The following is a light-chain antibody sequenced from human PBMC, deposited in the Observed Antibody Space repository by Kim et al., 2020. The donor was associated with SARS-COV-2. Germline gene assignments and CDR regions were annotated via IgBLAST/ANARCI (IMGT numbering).Light chain of an antibody. Sequence: SVSPGERATLSCRASQGVSSNLAWYQQTPGQAPRLLIYSASTRATGIPARFSGSGSGTEFTLTISSLQSEDFAVYYCQQCDHWPLTFGGGTRVEIK. V-gene: IGKV3-15*01. CDR2: SAS. J-gene: IGKJ4*01. CDR3: QQCDHWPLT. CDR1: QGVSSN.